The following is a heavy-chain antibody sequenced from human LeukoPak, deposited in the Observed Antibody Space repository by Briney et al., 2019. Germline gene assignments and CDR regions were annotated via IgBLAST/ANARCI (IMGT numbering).Heavy chain of an antibody. CDR1: GFTFSNYW. CDR2: IKSDGTSI. D-gene: IGHD2-15*01. CDR3: ARGHCSGGRCHSVGYYGMDV. J-gene: IGHJ6*02. Sequence: GGSLRLSCAASGFTFSNYWMHWVRQAPGKGLVWVSRIKSDGTSINYADSVKGRFTISKDNAKNRLFLQMNSLRAEDTAVYFCARGHCSGGRCHSVGYYGMDVWGQGTTVTVSS. V-gene: IGHV3-74*01.